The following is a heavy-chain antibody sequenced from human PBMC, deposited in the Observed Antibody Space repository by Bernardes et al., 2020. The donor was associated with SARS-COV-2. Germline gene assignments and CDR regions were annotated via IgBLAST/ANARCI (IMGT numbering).Heavy chain of an antibody. J-gene: IGHJ2*01. V-gene: IGHV3-74*01. CDR3: ARDLTPAYIDL. CDR1: GSTFTNYC. D-gene: IGHD3-16*01. Sequence: GGSLRLSCAASGSTFTNYCMHWVRQAPGKGLEWVSRINTDGSRADYADSVKGRLTISRDNAKNTLYLQMNSLRAEDTAVYYCARDLTPAYIDLWGRGTLVTVSS. CDR2: INTDGSRA.